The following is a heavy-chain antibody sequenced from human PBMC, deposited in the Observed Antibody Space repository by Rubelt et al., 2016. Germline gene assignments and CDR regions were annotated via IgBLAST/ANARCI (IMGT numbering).Heavy chain of an antibody. CDR1: GGTFSSYA. CDR3: ARGGYVPAAAADY. V-gene: IGHV1-69*01. CDR2: IIPIFGTA. J-gene: IGHJ4*02. D-gene: IGHD2-2*01. Sequence: QVQLVQSGAEVKKPGSSVKVSCKASGGTFSSYAISWVRQAPGQGLEWMGGIIPIFGTAKFVKNFQGGVTITEDESTRQAYMEMSSLRSEDTAVYYCARGGYVPAAAADYWGQGTLVTVSS.